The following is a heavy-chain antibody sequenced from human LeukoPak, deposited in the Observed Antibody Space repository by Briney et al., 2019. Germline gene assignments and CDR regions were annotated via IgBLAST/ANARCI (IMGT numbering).Heavy chain of an antibody. Sequence: SGTLSLTCAVSGGSISSSNWWSWVRQPPGKGLEWIGEIYHSGSTNYNPSLKSRVTISVDKSKNQFSLKLSSVTAADTAVYYCARVSKLDYDSSGYKDAFDIWGQGTMVTVS. J-gene: IGHJ3*02. D-gene: IGHD3-22*01. CDR2: IYHSGST. CDR1: GGSISSSNW. V-gene: IGHV4-4*02. CDR3: ARVSKLDYDSSGYKDAFDI.